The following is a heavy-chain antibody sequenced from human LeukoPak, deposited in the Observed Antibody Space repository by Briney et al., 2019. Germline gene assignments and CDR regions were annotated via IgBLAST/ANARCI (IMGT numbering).Heavy chain of an antibody. CDR3: ARVRRLAAAGTLSLDP. D-gene: IGHD6-13*01. CDR1: GYTFTSYG. Sequence: ASVKVSCTASGYTFTSYGISWVRQAPGQGLECMGWISAYNGNTNYAQKLQGRVTMTTDTSTSTAYMELRSLRSDDTAVYYCARVRRLAAAGTLSLDPWGQGTLVTVSS. CDR2: ISAYNGNT. J-gene: IGHJ5*02. V-gene: IGHV1-18*04.